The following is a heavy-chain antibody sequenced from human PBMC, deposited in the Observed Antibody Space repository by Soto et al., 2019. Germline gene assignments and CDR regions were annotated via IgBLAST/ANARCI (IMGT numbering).Heavy chain of an antibody. J-gene: IGHJ4*02. CDR1: GFTFSSYA. CDR3: AKAGVRAVVVIFDY. CDR2: ISGSGGST. Sequence: EVPLLESGGGLVQPGGSLRLSCAASGFTFSSYAMSWVRQAPGKGLEWVSAISGSGGSTYYADSVKGRFTISRDNSNNTLYLQMNSLRDEDTAVYYWAKAGVRAVVVIFDYWGQGTMVTVCS. D-gene: IGHD2-21*01. V-gene: IGHV3-23*01.